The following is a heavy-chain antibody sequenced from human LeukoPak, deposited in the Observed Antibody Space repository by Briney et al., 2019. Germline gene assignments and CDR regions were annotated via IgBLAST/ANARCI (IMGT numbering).Heavy chain of an antibody. V-gene: IGHV4-59*01. D-gene: IGHD3-16*01. CDR1: GGSISSYY. CDR2: IYYSGST. J-gene: IGHJ6*03. Sequence: SETLSLTCTVSGGSISSYYWSWVRQPPGKGLEWIGYIYYSGSTNYNPSLKSRVTISVDTPKNQFSLKLTSVTAADTAVYYCARAPATLQFGYYYYYMDVWGKGTTVTVSS. CDR3: ARAPATLQFGYYYYYMDV.